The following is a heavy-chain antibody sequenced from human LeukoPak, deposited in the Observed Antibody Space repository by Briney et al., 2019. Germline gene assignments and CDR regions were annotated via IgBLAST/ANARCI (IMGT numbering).Heavy chain of an antibody. CDR3: ATTGGQAVAGTSENYYYYGMDV. D-gene: IGHD6-19*01. Sequence: ASVKVSCKVSGYTLTELSMHWVRQAPGKGLEWMGGFDPEDGETIYAQKFQGRVTMTEDTSTDTAYMELSSPRSEDTAVYYCATTGGQAVAGTSENYYYYGMDVWGKGTTVTVSS. CDR1: GYTLTELS. J-gene: IGHJ6*04. V-gene: IGHV1-24*01. CDR2: FDPEDGET.